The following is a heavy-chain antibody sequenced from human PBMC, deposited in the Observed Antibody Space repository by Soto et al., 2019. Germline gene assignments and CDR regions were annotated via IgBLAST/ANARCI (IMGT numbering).Heavy chain of an antibody. Sequence: GGYLRLSCAASGFTFSSYSMNWVRQAPGKGLEWVSSISSSSSYIYYADSVKGRFTISRDNAKNSLYLQMNSLRAEDTAVYYCARGISRVDIVATGGLYYFDYWGQGTLVTVSS. D-gene: IGHD5-12*01. CDR1: GFTFSSYS. CDR2: ISSSSSYI. CDR3: ARGISRVDIVATGGLYYFDY. J-gene: IGHJ4*02. V-gene: IGHV3-21*01.